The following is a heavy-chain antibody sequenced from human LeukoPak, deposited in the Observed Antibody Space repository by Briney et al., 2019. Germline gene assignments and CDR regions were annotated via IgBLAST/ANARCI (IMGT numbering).Heavy chain of an antibody. J-gene: IGHJ4*02. CDR3: ASVGGGSPY. Sequence: SETLSLTCTVSGYSISSGHFWSWIRQPPGKGLEWIGSIYGSGTPYYDPPLRSRVSISADTSKNHFSLELSSVTAADTAVYYCASVGGGSPYWGQGTLVTVSS. D-gene: IGHD3-16*01. CDR1: GYSISSGHF. V-gene: IGHV4-38-2*02. CDR2: IYGSGTP.